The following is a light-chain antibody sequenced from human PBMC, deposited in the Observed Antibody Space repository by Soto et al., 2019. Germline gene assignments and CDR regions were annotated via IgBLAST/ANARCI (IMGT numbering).Light chain of an antibody. CDR3: CSYAGSSTSV. J-gene: IGLJ1*01. CDR1: SSDVGRYNI. V-gene: IGLV2-23*01. Sequence: QSVLTQPASVSGAPGQSITISCTGTSSDVGRYNIVSWYQQHPGKAPKLMIYEGSKRPSGVSDRFSGSKSGNTASLTISGLQAEDEADYYCCSYAGSSTSVFGTGTKATV. CDR2: EGS.